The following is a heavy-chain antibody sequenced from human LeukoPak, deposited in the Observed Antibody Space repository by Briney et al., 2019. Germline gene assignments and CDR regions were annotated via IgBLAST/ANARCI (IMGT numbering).Heavy chain of an antibody. CDR2: INHSGST. J-gene: IGHJ6*02. V-gene: IGHV4-34*01. CDR1: GGSFSGYY. D-gene: IGHD3-10*01. Sequence: SETLSLTCAVYGGSFSGYYWSWIRQPPGKGLEWIGEINHSGSTNYNPSLKSRVTISVDTSKNQFSLKLSSVTAADTAVYYCARGRGSLYGVDVWGQGTTVTVSS. CDR3: ARGRGSLYGVDV.